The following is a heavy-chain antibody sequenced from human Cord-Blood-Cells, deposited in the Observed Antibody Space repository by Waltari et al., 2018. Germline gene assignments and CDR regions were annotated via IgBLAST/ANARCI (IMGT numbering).Heavy chain of an antibody. CDR1: GYHFTGYY. Sequence: QAQLVQSGAEVKKPGASVKVSCKASGYHFTGYYMHWVRQASGQGLEWMGWINPNSGGTNYAQKFQGWVTMTRDTSISTAYMELSRLRSDDTAVYYCATSATHYYYYGMDVWGQGTTVTVSS. CDR2: INPNSGGT. V-gene: IGHV1-2*04. J-gene: IGHJ6*02. D-gene: IGHD1-1*01. CDR3: ATSATHYYYYGMDV.